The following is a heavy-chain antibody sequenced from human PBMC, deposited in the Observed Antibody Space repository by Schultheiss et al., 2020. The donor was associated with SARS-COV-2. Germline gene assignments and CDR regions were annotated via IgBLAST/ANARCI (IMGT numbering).Heavy chain of an antibody. CDR2: ISYDGSNK. CDR3: ARDVVWYLVSGLEYYYYGMDV. D-gene: IGHD6-13*01. CDR1: GFTFSSYA. Sequence: GGSLRLSCAASGFTFSSYAMHWVRQAPGKGLEWVAVISYDGSNKYYADSVKGRFTISRDNSKNTLYLQMNSLRAEDTAVYYCARDVVWYLVSGLEYYYYGMDVWGQGTTVTVSS. J-gene: IGHJ6*02. V-gene: IGHV3-30-3*01.